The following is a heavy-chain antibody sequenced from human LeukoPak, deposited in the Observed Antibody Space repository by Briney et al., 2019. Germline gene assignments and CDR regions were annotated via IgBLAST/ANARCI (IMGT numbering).Heavy chain of an antibody. V-gene: IGHV4-30-2*01. Sequence: SQTLSLTCTVSGGSITGGGYSWSWIRQAPGKGLEWIGYFYHGGSTSYNPSLRSRVTISVDRSKNQFSLKLTSVTAADTAVYYCARSAFAEGYFDLWGRGTLVTASS. CDR3: ARSAFAEGYFDL. CDR1: GGSITGGGYS. CDR2: FYHGGST. J-gene: IGHJ2*01.